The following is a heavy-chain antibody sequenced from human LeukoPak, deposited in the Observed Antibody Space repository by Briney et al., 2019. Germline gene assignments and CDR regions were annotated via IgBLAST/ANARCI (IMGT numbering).Heavy chain of an antibody. CDR3: ARDWTSTYDY. J-gene: IGHJ4*02. D-gene: IGHD3/OR15-3a*01. CDR1: GYTFSNFG. V-gene: IGHV1-18*01. CDR2: ISGNNDNP. Sequence: ASVRVSCKTSGYTFSNFGINWVRQAPGQGLEWMGWISGNNDNPNYGQKFQGRLTVTTDSSTSTAYMELRNLRFDDTAVYYCARDWTSTYDYWGQGTLVTVSS.